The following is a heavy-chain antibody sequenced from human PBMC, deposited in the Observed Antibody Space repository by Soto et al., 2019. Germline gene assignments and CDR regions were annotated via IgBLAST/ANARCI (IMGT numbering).Heavy chain of an antibody. V-gene: IGHV4-59*01. CDR1: GGSISSYY. J-gene: IGHJ4*02. CDR3: ARGAPELLWFGELVFDY. CDR2: IYYSGST. Sequence: PSETLSLTCTVSGGSISSYYWSWIRQPPGKGLEWIGYIYYSGSTNYNPSLKSRVTISVDTSKNQFSLKLSSVTAADTAVYYCARGAPELLWFGELVFDYWGQGTLVPVSS. D-gene: IGHD3-10*01.